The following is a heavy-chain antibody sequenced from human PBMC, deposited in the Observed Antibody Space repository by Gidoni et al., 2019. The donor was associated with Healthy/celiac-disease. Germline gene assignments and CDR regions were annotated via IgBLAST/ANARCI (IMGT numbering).Heavy chain of an antibody. CDR3: ARAPRGVVPKNWFDP. D-gene: IGHD3-10*01. Sequence: QVPLQQWGAGPLKPSETLSLTCAVYGRSFSGYYWSWLSQPTGKGLEWIGEINHSGSTNYNPSLKSRVTISVDTSKNQFSLKLSSVTAADTAVYYCARAPRGVVPKNWFDPWGQGTLVTVSS. V-gene: IGHV4-34*01. CDR2: INHSGST. CDR1: GRSFSGYY. J-gene: IGHJ5*02.